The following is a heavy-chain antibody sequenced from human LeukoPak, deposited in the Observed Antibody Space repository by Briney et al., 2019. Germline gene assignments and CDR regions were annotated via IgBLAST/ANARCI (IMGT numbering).Heavy chain of an antibody. D-gene: IGHD4/OR15-4a*01. CDR1: GGTFSSYA. J-gene: IGHJ4*02. CDR3: AREHLQDYGFDY. Sequence: GASVKVSCKASGGTFSSYAISWVRQAPGQGLEWMGGIIPIFGTANYAQKFQGRVTITADESTSTAYMELSSLRSEDTAVYYCAREHLQDYGFDYWGQGTLVTVSS. CDR2: IIPIFGTA. V-gene: IGHV1-69*13.